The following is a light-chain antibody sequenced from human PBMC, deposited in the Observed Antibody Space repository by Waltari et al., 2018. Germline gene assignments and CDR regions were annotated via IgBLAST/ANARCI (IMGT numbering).Light chain of an antibody. CDR1: QSVSRA. J-gene: IGKJ1*01. CDR3: QHYLRLPVT. V-gene: IGKV3-20*01. CDR2: GAS. Sequence: EIVLTQSPGTLSLSMGERATLSCRASQSVSRALAWYQPKRGQAPRLLSYGASTRATGIPDRFSGSGSGTDVSLTISRLEPDDFAVYYCQHYLRLPVTFGQGTTVEI.